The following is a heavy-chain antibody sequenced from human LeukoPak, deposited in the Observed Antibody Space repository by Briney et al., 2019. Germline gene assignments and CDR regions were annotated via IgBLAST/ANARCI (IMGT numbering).Heavy chain of an antibody. CDR2: ISYDGSNK. CDR3: AREVGYSYGT. V-gene: IGHV3-30*04. J-gene: IGHJ4*02. D-gene: IGHD5-18*01. CDR1: GFTFSSYA. Sequence: TGGSLRLSCAASGFTFSSYAMHWVRQAPGKGLEWVAVISYDGSNKYYADSVKGRFTISRDNSKNTLYLQMNSLRAEDTAVYYCAREVGYSYGTWGQGTLVTVSS.